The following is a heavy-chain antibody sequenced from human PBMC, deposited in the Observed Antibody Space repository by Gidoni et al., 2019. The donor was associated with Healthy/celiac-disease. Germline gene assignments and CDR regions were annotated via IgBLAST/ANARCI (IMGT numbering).Heavy chain of an antibody. CDR3: ARGSDYDFWSGPLTNWFDP. V-gene: IGHV3-33*01. J-gene: IGHJ5*02. D-gene: IGHD3-3*01. CDR2: IWYDGSNK. CDR1: GFTFSSYG. Sequence: QVQLVESGGGVVQPGRSLRLSCAASGFTFSSYGMHWVRQAPGQGMEWVAVIWYDGSNKYYADSVKGRFTISRDNSKNTLDLQMNSLRAEDTAVYYCARGSDYDFWSGPLTNWFDPWGQGTLVTVSS.